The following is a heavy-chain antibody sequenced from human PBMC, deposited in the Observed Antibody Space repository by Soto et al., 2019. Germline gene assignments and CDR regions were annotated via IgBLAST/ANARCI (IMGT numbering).Heavy chain of an antibody. V-gene: IGHV1-46*01. D-gene: IGHD6-19*01. CDR2: INPSGGST. Sequence: ASVNVSCKASGYTFTSYYMHWVRQAPGQGLEGMGIINPSGGSTSYVQKFQGRVTMTRDTSTSTVYMQLSSLRSEDTAVYYGARDTPYSSGWYYFDYWAQGTLVTDSS. J-gene: IGHJ4*02. CDR3: ARDTPYSSGWYYFDY. CDR1: GYTFTSYY.